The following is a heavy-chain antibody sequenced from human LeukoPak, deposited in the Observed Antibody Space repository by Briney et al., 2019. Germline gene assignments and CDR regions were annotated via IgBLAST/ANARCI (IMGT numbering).Heavy chain of an antibody. CDR3: ARYVGMDV. Sequence: GGSLRLSCAASGFTFSYYWMSWIRQAPGKGRGWVANIKQDGNEKYYVDSVKGRFTISRDNAKNSLFLQMNSLRAEDTAVYYCARYVGMDVWGQGTTVTVSS. CDR2: IKQDGNEK. V-gene: IGHV3-7*01. D-gene: IGHD2-8*01. J-gene: IGHJ6*02. CDR1: GFTFSYYW.